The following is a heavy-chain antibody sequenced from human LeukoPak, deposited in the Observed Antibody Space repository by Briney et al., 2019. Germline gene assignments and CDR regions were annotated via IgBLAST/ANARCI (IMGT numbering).Heavy chain of an antibody. D-gene: IGHD3-16*01. CDR3: LAGYYYYYMDV. CDR2: INTHGSST. V-gene: IGHV3-74*01. J-gene: IGHJ6*03. CDR1: GFAFSNYW. Sequence: PGGPLRLSCAASGFAFSNYWLHWVRQAPGKGLEWVARINTHGSSTNYADSVKGRFTISRDNAKNTPYLQMTSLSAEDTAVYYALAGYYYYYMDVWGKGTTATVSS.